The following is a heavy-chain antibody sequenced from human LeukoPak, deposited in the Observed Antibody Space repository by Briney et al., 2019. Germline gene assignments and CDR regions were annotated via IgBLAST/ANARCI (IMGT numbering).Heavy chain of an antibody. Sequence: GASVKVSCKASGYTFTGYYMHWVRQAPGQGLEWMGWINPNSGGTSYAQKFQGRVTMTRDTSISTAYMELSGLRSDDTAVYYCARDLSYYGSGSYYFDYWGQGTLVTVSS. D-gene: IGHD3-10*01. V-gene: IGHV1-2*02. CDR3: ARDLSYYGSGSYYFDY. CDR2: INPNSGGT. J-gene: IGHJ4*02. CDR1: GYTFTGYY.